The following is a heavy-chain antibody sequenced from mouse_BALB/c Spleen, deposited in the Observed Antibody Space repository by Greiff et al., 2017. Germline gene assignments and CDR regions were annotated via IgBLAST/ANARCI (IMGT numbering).Heavy chain of an antibody. J-gene: IGHJ2*01. V-gene: IGHV5-6-3*01. CDR1: GFTFSSYG. CDR2: INSNGGST. Sequence: DVMLVESGGGLVQPGGSLKLSCAASGFTFSSYGMSWVRQTPDKRLELVATINSNGGSTYYPDSVKGRFTISRDNAKNTLYLQMSSLKSEDTAMYYCARVRAIYDGSLYYFDYWGQGTTLTVSS. CDR3: ARVRAIYDGSLYYFDY. D-gene: IGHD2-3*01.